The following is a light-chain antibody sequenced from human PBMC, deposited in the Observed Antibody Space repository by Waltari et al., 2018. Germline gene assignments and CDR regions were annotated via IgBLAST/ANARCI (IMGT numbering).Light chain of an antibody. Sequence: EILMTQSPATLSVSPGESATLSCRAGQSVSSSLAWYQQTPGQAPRLLIYDASTRATGIPARFSGSGSGTEFTLTISSMQSEDFAVYYCQQYSNWPGTFGQGTKVEIQ. CDR3: QQYSNWPGT. V-gene: IGKV3-15*01. CDR2: DAS. J-gene: IGKJ1*01. CDR1: QSVSSS.